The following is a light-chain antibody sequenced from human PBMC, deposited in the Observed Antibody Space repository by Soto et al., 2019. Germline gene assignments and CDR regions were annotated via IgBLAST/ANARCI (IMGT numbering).Light chain of an antibody. CDR1: QSVLYSSNNKNY. Sequence: DIVMTQSPDSLAVSLGERATINCKSSQSVLYSSNNKNYLAWYQQKPGQHPKLLIYWASTRESGVPDRFSGSGSGTDFTLTISSLQAEDVAVYYCQHYYSTPLTFGGGTKVEIK. J-gene: IGKJ4*01. CDR3: QHYYSTPLT. CDR2: WAS. V-gene: IGKV4-1*01.